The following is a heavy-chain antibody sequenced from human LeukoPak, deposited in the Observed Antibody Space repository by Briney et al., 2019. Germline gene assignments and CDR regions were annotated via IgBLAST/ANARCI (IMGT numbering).Heavy chain of an antibody. CDR3: ARGMNGWFDP. V-gene: IGHV3-53*01. CDR1: GFTVSSIY. Sequence: PGGSLRLSCAASGFTVSSIYMSWVRQAPGKGLEWVSVIYSGGSTYYADSVKGRFTISRDNSKNTLYLQLNSLRAEDTAVYYCARGMNGWFDPWGQGTLVTVSS. CDR2: IYSGGST. D-gene: IGHD2-8*01. J-gene: IGHJ5*02.